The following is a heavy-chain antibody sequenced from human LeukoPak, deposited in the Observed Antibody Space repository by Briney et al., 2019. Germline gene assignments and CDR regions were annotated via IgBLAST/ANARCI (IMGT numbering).Heavy chain of an antibody. Sequence: PSETLSLTCTVSGGSISSYYWSWIRQPPGKGLEWIAYISDIGSITYNPSLKSRVTISLDTSKNQFSLKLSSVTAADTAVYYCAGHHPRNTVDIWGQGTLVTVSS. CDR2: ISDIGSI. D-gene: IGHD2/OR15-2a*01. V-gene: IGHV4-59*08. J-gene: IGHJ4*02. CDR3: AGHHPRNTVDI. CDR1: GGSISSYY.